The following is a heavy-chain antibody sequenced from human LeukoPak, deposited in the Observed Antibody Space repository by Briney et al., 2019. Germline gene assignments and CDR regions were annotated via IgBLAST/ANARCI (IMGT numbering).Heavy chain of an antibody. CDR2: FDPEDGET. V-gene: IGHV1-24*01. D-gene: IGHD2-2*01. J-gene: IGHJ5*02. CDR3: ARLYVGSCSSTSCYGWFDP. CDR1: GYTLTELS. Sequence: ASVKVSCKVSGYTLTELSMHWVRQAPGKGLEWMGGFDPEDGETIYAQKFQGRVTMTEDTSTDTAYMELGSLRSEDTAVYYCARLYVGSCSSTSCYGWFDPWGQGTLVTVSS.